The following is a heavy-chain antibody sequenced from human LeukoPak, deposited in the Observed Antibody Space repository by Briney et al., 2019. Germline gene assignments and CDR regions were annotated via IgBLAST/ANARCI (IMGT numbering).Heavy chain of an antibody. V-gene: IGHV1-46*01. D-gene: IGHD4-17*01. J-gene: IGHJ4*02. CDR1: GYTFTSYY. CDR3: ASGSLDYGDYGRSNFDY. Sequence: ASVEVSCKASGYTFTSYYMHWVRQAPGQGLEWMGIINPSGGSTSYAQKFQGRVTMTRDTSTSTVYMELSSLRSEDTAVYYCASGSLDYGDYGRSNFDYWGQGTLVTVSS. CDR2: INPSGGST.